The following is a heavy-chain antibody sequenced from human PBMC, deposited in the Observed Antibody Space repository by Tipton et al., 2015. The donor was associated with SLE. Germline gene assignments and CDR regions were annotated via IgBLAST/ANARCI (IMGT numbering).Heavy chain of an antibody. CDR1: GFTFKTYA. Sequence: SLRLSCAASGFTFKTYALHWVRQAPGKGLEWVAFIQHDGSIYYYADSVKGRFTISRDNSENTLYLLMNSLRVGDTAVYYCARVASGDFWSGYYADWGQGTLVTVSS. J-gene: IGHJ4*02. V-gene: IGHV3-30*04. CDR2: IQHDGSIY. CDR3: ARVASGDFWSGYYAD. D-gene: IGHD3-3*01.